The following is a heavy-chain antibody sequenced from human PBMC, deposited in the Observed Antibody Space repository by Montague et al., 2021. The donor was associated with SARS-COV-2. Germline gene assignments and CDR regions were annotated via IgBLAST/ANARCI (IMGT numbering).Heavy chain of an antibody. CDR2: IYYNGST. CDR3: ARSPYYDSSGQMGFDF. V-gene: IGHV4-31*03. D-gene: IGHD3-22*01. J-gene: IGHJ4*02. Sequence: TLSLTCSVSGVSISSGAYYWSWIRQHPGKGLEWIGYIYYNGSTYYNPSLKSRVTLAVDTSKNHFSLKLSSVTTADTAVYYCARSPYYDSSGQMGFDFWGQGTLVTVSS. CDR1: GVSISSGAYY.